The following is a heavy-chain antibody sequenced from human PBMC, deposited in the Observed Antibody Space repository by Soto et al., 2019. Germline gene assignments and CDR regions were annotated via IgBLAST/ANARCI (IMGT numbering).Heavy chain of an antibody. Sequence: EVQLVASGGGLIQPGGCLRLSCAASGFAVNSDYMSWVRQAPGKGLAWVSVIFGGGTTYYSDSVKGRFTISRDNSRNTVFLQMNSLRAEATAVYYCVRTSSYWGQGTRVIVSS. CDR1: GFAVNSDY. J-gene: IGHJ4*02. CDR2: IFGGGTT. V-gene: IGHV3-53*01. D-gene: IGHD2-2*01. CDR3: VRTSSY.